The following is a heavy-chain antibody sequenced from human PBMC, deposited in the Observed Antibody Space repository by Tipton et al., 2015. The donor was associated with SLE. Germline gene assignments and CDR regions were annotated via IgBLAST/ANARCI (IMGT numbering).Heavy chain of an antibody. CDR2: IKQDGSEK. D-gene: IGHD6-19*01. Sequence: SLRLSCAASGFTFSSYWMSWVRQAPGKGLEWVANIKQDGSEKYYVDSMKGRFTISRDNAKNSLYLQVNSLRVEDTAVYYCARGGKQWLVRDYWGQGTLVTVSS. J-gene: IGHJ4*02. V-gene: IGHV3-7*01. CDR1: GFTFSSYW. CDR3: ARGGKQWLVRDY.